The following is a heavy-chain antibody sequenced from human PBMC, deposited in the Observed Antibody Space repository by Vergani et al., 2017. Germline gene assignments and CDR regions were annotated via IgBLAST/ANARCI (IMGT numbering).Heavy chain of an antibody. D-gene: IGHD3-22*01. Sequence: EVQLVESGGGLVQPGRSLRLSCAASGFTFDDYAMHWVRQAPGKGLEWVSGISLNSGSTGYADSVKGRFTIARDNAKNSLYLQMNSLRAEDTALYYCAKARRRSRVVITTEIGYWGQGTLVTVSS. J-gene: IGHJ4*02. V-gene: IGHV3-9*01. CDR2: ISLNSGST. CDR1: GFTFDDYA. CDR3: AKARRRSRVVITTEIGY.